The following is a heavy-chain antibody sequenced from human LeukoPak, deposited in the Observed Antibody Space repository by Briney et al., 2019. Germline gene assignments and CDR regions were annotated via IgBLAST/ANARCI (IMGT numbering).Heavy chain of an antibody. V-gene: IGHV4-38-2*01. D-gene: IGHD3-10*01. Sequence: SETLSLTCAVSGYSISSGYYWGWIRQPPGKGLEWIGSIYHSGSTYYNPSLKSRVTISVDTSKNQFSLKLSSVTAADTAVYYCARMGARLWFEESTTTDYWGQGTLVTVSS. J-gene: IGHJ4*02. CDR2: IYHSGST. CDR1: GYSISSGYY. CDR3: ARMGARLWFEESTTTDY.